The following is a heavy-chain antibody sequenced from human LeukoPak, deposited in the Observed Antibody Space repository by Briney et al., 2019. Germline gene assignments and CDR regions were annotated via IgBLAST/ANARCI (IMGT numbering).Heavy chain of an antibody. CDR3: ARETRWATFYSSSPMGWFDP. D-gene: IGHD6-6*01. CDR1: GYTFTSYG. V-gene: IGHV1-18*01. J-gene: IGHJ5*02. Sequence: ASVKVSCKASGYTFTSYGISWVRQAPGQGLEWMGWISAYNGNTNYAQKLQGRVTMTTDTSTSTAYMELRSLRSDDTAVYYCARETRWATFYSSSPMGWFDPWGQGTLVTVSS. CDR2: ISAYNGNT.